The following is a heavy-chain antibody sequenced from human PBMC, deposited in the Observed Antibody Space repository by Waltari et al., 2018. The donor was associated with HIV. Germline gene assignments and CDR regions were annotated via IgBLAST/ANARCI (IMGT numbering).Heavy chain of an antibody. CDR2: IKSKTDGGTT. V-gene: IGHV3-15*01. J-gene: IGHJ1*01. CDR3: TIRTIFGALQH. CDR1: GFTFSNDW. Sequence: EVQLVESGGGLVKPGGSLRRSCAASGFTFSNDWMSWVRQAPGKGLEWVGRIKSKTDGGTTDYAAPVKGRFTISRDDSKNTLYLQMNSLKTEDTAVYYCTIRTIFGALQHWGQGTLVTVSS. D-gene: IGHD3-3*01.